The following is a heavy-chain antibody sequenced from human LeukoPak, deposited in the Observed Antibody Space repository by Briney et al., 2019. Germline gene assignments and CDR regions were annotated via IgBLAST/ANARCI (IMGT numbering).Heavy chain of an antibody. J-gene: IGHJ4*02. D-gene: IGHD2-21*01. CDR2: ISYDGSNK. CDR1: GFTFSSYA. CDR3: ARVWQDYSGVDY. Sequence: GGSLRLSCAASGFTFSSYAMHWVRQAPGKGLEWVAVISYDGSNKYYADSVKGRFAISRDNAKSSLYLQMNSLRDEDTAVYYCARVWQDYSGVDYWGQGTLVTVSS. V-gene: IGHV3-30*09.